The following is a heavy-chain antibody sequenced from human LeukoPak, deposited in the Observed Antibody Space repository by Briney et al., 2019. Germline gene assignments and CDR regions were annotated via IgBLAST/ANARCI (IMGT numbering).Heavy chain of an antibody. J-gene: IGHJ6*02. D-gene: IGHD1-26*01. Sequence: ASVTVSCTASGGTFSSYAISWVRQAPGQGLEWMGWMNPNSGNTGYAQEFQGRVTMTRNTSISTAYMELSSLRSEDTAVYYCARVGGSYLYYYYYGMDVWGQGTTVTVSS. V-gene: IGHV1-8*02. CDR1: GGTFSSYA. CDR2: MNPNSGNT. CDR3: ARVGGSYLYYYYYGMDV.